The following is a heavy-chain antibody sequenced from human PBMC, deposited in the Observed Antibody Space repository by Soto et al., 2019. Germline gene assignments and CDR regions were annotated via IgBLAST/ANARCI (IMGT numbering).Heavy chain of an antibody. Sequence: ASVKVSCKASGYTFTSYYMHWVRQAPGRGLEWMGIINPSGGSTSYAQKFQGRVTMTRDTSTSTVYMELSSLRSEDTAVYYCARDVLMVRGVSTIDYWGQGTLVTVSS. CDR2: INPSGGST. V-gene: IGHV1-46*03. CDR3: ARDVLMVRGVSTIDY. J-gene: IGHJ4*02. D-gene: IGHD3-10*01. CDR1: GYTFTSYY.